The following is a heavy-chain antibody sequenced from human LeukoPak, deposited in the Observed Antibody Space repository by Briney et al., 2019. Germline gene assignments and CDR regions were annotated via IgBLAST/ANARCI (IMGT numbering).Heavy chain of an antibody. CDR2: IYYSGST. J-gene: IGHJ4*02. CDR1: DGSISSYY. Sequence: SETMSLTCTVSDGSISSYYWSWIRQPPGKGLEWIGYIYYSGSTNYNPSLKSRVTISVDTSQNQFSLKLSSVTAADTAVYYCARELGSLIDYWGQGTLVTVSS. CDR3: ARELGSLIDY. V-gene: IGHV4-59*01.